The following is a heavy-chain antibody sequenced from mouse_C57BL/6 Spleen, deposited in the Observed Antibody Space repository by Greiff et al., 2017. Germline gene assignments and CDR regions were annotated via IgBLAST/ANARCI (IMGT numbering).Heavy chain of an antibody. CDR3: AGQNYYDYDGY. J-gene: IGHJ3*01. CDR2: INPGSGGT. Sequence: VQLKESGAELVRPGTSVKVSCKASGYAFTNYLIEWVKQRPGQGLEWIGVINPGSGGTKYNEKFKGKATLTADKSSSTAYMQLSSRTSKDSAVDFCAGQNYYDYDGYWGQGTLVTVSS. CDR1: GYAFTNYL. V-gene: IGHV1-54*01. D-gene: IGHD2-4*01.